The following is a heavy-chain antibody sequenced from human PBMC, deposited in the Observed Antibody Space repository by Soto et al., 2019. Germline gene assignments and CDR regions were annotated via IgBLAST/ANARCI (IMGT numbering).Heavy chain of an antibody. V-gene: IGHV3-23*01. D-gene: IGHD2-21*01. CDR2: IRSNTAVT. CDR3: AKASDGGLSNYLASSGLCTLALDS. CDR1: RYLFDRYV. J-gene: IGHJ5*01. Sequence: LICVAYRYLFDRYVMDWVGQAPGKGLEWVAAIRSNTAVTHYADSMRDRFTISRVNSANTIFLQMNSLRVEDSAVYFCAKASDGGLSNYLASSGLCTLALDS.